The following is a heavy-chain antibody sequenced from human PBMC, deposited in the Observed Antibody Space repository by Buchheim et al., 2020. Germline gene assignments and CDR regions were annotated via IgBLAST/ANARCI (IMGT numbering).Heavy chain of an antibody. CDR1: GGSISSGGYY. J-gene: IGHJ4*02. D-gene: IGHD4-17*01. CDR2: IYYSGST. Sequence: QVQLQESGPGLVKPSQTLSVTCTVSGGSISSGGYYWSWIRQHPGKGLEWIGYIYYSGSTYYNPSLKSRVTISVDTSKNQFSLKLSSVTAADTAVYYCAREGRELSPFQTRVTYFDYWGQGTL. V-gene: IGHV4-31*03. CDR3: AREGRELSPFQTRVTYFDY.